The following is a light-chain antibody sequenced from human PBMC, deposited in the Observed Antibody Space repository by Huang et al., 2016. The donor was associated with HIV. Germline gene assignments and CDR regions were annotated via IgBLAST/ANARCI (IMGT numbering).Light chain of an antibody. CDR2: KAS. CDR1: QRIGSW. J-gene: IGKJ4*01. V-gene: IGKV1-5*03. Sequence: DIQMTQSPSTLSASVGDRVTITCRASQRIGSWLAWYQQKPGQAPELLIEKASSLESGVPPRFSSSGSGTEFTLTISSLQPDDFATYYCHQYNSYPLTFGGGTKVEIK. CDR3: HQYNSYPLT.